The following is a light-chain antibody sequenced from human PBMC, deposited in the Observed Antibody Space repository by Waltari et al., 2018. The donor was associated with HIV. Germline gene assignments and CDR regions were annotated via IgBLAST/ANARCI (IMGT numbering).Light chain of an antibody. CDR1: QGINTY. J-gene: IGKJ4*01. CDR3: QQLYRIPLT. V-gene: IGKV1-9*01. CDR2: SAS. Sequence: IQLPKSPSFLSASVGDRVTITCRASQGINTYLAWYQQRPGKAPQLLMYSASTLHRGGPSTFRCNCSGTEFTLTINNLQPEDFATYYCQQLYRIPLTFGGGTKVE.